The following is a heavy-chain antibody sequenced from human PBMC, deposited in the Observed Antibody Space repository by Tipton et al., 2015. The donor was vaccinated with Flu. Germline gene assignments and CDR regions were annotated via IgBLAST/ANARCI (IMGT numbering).Heavy chain of an antibody. D-gene: IGHD5-18*01. CDR2: ISSSGGST. CDR1: GFTFSSYA. Sequence: SLRLSCAASGFTFSSYAMSWVRQAPGKGLEWVSAISSSGGSTYYADSVKGRFTISRDNSKNTLYLQMNSLRAEDTAVYYCAKDRGYSYGPTPGNYWGQGTLVTVSS. V-gene: IGHV3-23*01. J-gene: IGHJ4*02. CDR3: AKDRGYSYGPTPGNY.